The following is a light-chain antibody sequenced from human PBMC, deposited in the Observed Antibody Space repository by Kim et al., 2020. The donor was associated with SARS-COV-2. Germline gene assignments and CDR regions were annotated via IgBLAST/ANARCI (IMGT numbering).Light chain of an antibody. CDR2: EDN. V-gene: IGLV6-57*04. Sequence: NFMLTQPHSVSESPGKTVTISCTRSSGSIASNYVQWYQQRPGSAPTTEIYEDNQRPSGVPDRFSGSIDSSSNSASLTISGLKTEDEADYCCQSYDSSNVVFGGGTQLTVL. CDR1: SGSIASNY. J-gene: IGLJ2*01. CDR3: QSYDSSNVV.